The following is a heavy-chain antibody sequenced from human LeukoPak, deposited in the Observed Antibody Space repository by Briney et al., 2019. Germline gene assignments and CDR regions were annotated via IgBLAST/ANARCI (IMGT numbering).Heavy chain of an antibody. CDR2: INSNGGST. V-gene: IGHV3-23*01. CDR3: SRRVYYDSTGYLPFDY. D-gene: IGHD3-22*01. Sequence: GGSLRLSCAASGFTFSTYAMSWVRQAPGKGLEWVSGINSNGGSTYYADSVKGRFSISRDNSKNTLYLRMNSLRAEDTAVYYCSRRVYYDSTGYLPFDYWGQGTLVTVSS. J-gene: IGHJ4*02. CDR1: GFTFSTYA.